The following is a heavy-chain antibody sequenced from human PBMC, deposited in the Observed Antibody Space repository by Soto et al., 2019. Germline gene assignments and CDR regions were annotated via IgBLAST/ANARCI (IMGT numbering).Heavy chain of an antibody. V-gene: IGHV3-11*01. D-gene: IGHD3-22*01. CDR2: ISSSGSTM. Sequence: QAQLVESGGGLVKPGGSLRLSCAASGFSFSDNYMSWIRQAPGKGLEWVSYISSSGSTMYYTDSVKGRFTIARDNANNSLYLQMNGLRAEDTAVYYCAGVYDRSGYYRAPFDYRGQGTLVTVSS. CDR1: GFSFSDNY. CDR3: AGVYDRSGYYRAPFDY. J-gene: IGHJ4*02.